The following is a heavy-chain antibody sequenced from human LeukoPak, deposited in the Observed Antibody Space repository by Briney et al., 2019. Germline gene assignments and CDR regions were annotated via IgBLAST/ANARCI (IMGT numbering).Heavy chain of an antibody. D-gene: IGHD2-15*01. CDR3: VKDRWCSGGSCYRYYMDV. CDR2: ISGSGGST. J-gene: IGHJ6*03. Sequence: PGGSLRLSCAASGFTFSSYGMSWVRQAPGKGLEWVSAISGSGGSTYYADSVKGRFTISRDNSKNTLYLQMNSLRAEDTAVYYCVKDRWCSGGSCYRYYMDVWGKGTTVTISS. CDR1: GFTFSSYG. V-gene: IGHV3-23*01.